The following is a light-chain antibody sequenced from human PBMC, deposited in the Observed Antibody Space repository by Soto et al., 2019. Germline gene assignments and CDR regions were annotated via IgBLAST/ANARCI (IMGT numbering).Light chain of an antibody. CDR1: PGVSSW. CDR3: QQYNSFSRT. Sequence: DIQMTQSPSTLSASVGARVTITCRASPGVSSWLAWYQQKPGRAPKLLIYDASTLESGVPSRFSGRGSGTEFTLTINSLQTDDFAIYYCQQYNSFSRTFGQGTKVDI. J-gene: IGKJ1*01. CDR2: DAS. V-gene: IGKV1-5*01.